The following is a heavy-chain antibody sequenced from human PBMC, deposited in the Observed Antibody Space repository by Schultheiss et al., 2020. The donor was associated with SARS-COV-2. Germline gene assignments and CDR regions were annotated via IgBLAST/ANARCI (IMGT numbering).Heavy chain of an antibody. J-gene: IGHJ4*02. Sequence: GSLRLSCAASGFTFSSYDMHWVRQATGKGLEWVSAIGTAGDPYYPGSVKGRFTISRDNSKNTLYLQMNSLRAEDTAVYYCARDRYRVVISGLGDYWGQGTLVTVSS. CDR3: ARDRYRVVISGLGDY. V-gene: IGHV3-13*05. CDR2: IGTAGDP. CDR1: GFTFSSYD. D-gene: IGHD4-23*01.